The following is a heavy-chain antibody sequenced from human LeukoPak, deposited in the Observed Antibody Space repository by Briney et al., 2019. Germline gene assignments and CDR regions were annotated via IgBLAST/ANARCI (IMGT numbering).Heavy chain of an antibody. Sequence: SETPSLTCTVSGGSISVGKDFWGWIRQSPGKGLEWIGHIFYSGSTYYNPSLKSRVTISVDTSTNESSLKVRSVTAADTAVYYCARRGITYSTSFFDYWGQGILVTVSS. D-gene: IGHD6-13*01. CDR2: IFYSGST. J-gene: IGHJ4*02. V-gene: IGHV4-39*01. CDR3: ARRGITYSTSFFDY. CDR1: GGSISVGKDF.